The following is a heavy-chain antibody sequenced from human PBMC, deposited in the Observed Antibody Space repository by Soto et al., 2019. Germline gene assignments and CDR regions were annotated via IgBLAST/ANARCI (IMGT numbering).Heavy chain of an antibody. CDR2: IYYSGST. V-gene: IGHV4-59*01. CDR3: ARVRITFGGVIVAPGAFDI. Sequence: SETLSLTCTVSGGSISSYYWSWIRQPPGKGLEWIGYIYYSGSTNYNPSLKSRVTISVDTSKNQSSLKLSSVTAADTAVYYCARVRITFGGVIVAPGAFDIWGQGTMVTVS. D-gene: IGHD3-16*02. CDR1: GGSISSYY. J-gene: IGHJ3*02.